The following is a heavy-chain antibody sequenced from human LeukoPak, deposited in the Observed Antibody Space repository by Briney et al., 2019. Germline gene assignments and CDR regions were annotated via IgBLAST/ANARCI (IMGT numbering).Heavy chain of an antibody. CDR2: INPSGGST. Sequence: ASVKVSCKSSGYTFNGYYMHWVRQAPGQGLEWMGIINPSGGSTSYAQKFQGRVTMTRDMSTSTVYMELSSLRSEDTAVYYCARVGAGSGYYFDYWGQGTLVTVSS. D-gene: IGHD3-3*01. V-gene: IGHV1-46*02. J-gene: IGHJ4*02. CDR1: GYTFNGYY. CDR3: ARVGAGSGYYFDY.